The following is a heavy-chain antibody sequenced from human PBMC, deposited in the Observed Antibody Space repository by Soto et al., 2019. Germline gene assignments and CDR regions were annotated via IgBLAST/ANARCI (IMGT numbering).Heavy chain of an antibody. CDR2: ISADTFNT. D-gene: IGHD3-22*01. CDR1: GYNFSSYA. CDR3: GRDGSYYDNSGYTTLDS. V-gene: IGHV1-18*01. J-gene: IGHJ4*02. Sequence: QGQLVQSGAEVKKPGASVKVSCKASGYNFSSYAINWVRQDPGQGLEWRGRISADTFNTDYAQKFQDRVTMTAYKTTTTAYIEFRRLRGDETAVYYSGRDGSYYDNSGYTTLDSWVQRTLVTV.